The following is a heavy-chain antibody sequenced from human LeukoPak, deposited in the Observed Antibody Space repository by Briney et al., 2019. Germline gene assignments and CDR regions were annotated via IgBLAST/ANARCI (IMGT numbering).Heavy chain of an antibody. D-gene: IGHD2-2*03. CDR1: GYTFTGYY. CDR2: INPNSGGT. CDR3: ARAYPLGYCSSTSCSPWDP. V-gene: IGHV1-2*02. J-gene: IGHJ5*02. Sequence: ASVKLSCKASGYTFTGYYMHWVRQAPGQGLEWMGWINPNSGGTNYAQKFQGRVTMARDTSISTAYMELSRLRSDDTAVYYCARAYPLGYCSSTSCSPWDPWGQGTLVTVSS.